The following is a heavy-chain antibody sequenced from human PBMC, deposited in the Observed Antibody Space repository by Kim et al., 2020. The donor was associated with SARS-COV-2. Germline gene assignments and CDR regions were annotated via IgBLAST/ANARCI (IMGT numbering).Heavy chain of an antibody. V-gene: IGHV3-74*01. J-gene: IGHJ4*02. D-gene: IGHD2-8*02. CDR2: INEDGSRT. CDR3: ANDFTGLVDS. CDR1: GFTVSSYW. Sequence: GGSLRLSCAASGFTVSSYWMHWVRQAPGQGLLWVSRINEDGSRTDYADSVKGRFTISKDNAKNTLYLQMHSLRAEDPAVYYCANDFTGLVDSWGQGTLVIVSS.